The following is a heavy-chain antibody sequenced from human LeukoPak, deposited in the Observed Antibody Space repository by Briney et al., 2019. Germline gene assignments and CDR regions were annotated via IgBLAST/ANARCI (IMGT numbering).Heavy chain of an antibody. CDR2: IYYSGST. J-gene: IGHJ3*02. CDR1: GGSFSGYY. V-gene: IGHV4-34*01. CDR3: ARDPKSYYYDSSGYLDAFDI. D-gene: IGHD3-22*01. Sequence: SETLSPTCAVYGGSFSGYYWGWIRQPPGKGLEWIGSIYYSGSTYYNPSLKSRVTISVDTSKNQFSLKLSSVTAADTAVYYCARDPKSYYYDSSGYLDAFDIWGQGTMVTVSS.